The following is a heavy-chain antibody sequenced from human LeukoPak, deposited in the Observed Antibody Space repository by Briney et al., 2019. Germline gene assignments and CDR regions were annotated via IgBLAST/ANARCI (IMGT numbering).Heavy chain of an antibody. CDR1: GGSISSSSYY. J-gene: IGHJ4*02. CDR3: ARHRRRDNWNDAVDYFDY. D-gene: IGHD1-20*01. Sequence: SETLSLTCTVSGGSISSSSYYWVWIRQPPGKGLEWIGSIYYSGSTYYNPSLKSRVTISVDTSKNQFSLKLSSVTAADTAVYYCARHRRRDNWNDAVDYFDYWGQGTLVTVSS. V-gene: IGHV4-39*01. CDR2: IYYSGST.